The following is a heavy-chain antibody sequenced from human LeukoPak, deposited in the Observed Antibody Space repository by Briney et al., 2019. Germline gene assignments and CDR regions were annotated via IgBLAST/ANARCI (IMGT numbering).Heavy chain of an antibody. J-gene: IGHJ6*02. Sequence: GASVKVSCKASGGTFSSYAISWVRQAPGQGLEWMGRIIPILGIANYAQKFQGRVTITADKSTSTAYMELSSLRSEDTAVYYCAGEGITIFGVVREGGMDVWGQGTTVTVSS. D-gene: IGHD3-3*01. CDR2: IIPILGIA. V-gene: IGHV1-69*04. CDR1: GGTFSSYA. CDR3: AGEGITIFGVVREGGMDV.